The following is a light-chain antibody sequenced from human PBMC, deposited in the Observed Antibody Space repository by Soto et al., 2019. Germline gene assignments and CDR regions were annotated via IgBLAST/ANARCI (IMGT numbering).Light chain of an antibody. Sequence: DIQITQSPSTLSASVGDRATITCRASQSISSWLAWYQQKPGKAPKLLIYDASNLESGVPSRLSGSGSGTEFTLPIRSLKPDDSATSYCQQYSTYWTFGQGTKVDIK. V-gene: IGKV1-5*01. CDR3: QQYSTYWT. J-gene: IGKJ1*01. CDR2: DAS. CDR1: QSISSW.